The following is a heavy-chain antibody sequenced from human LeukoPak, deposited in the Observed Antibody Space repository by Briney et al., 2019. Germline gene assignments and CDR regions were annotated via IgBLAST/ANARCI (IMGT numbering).Heavy chain of an antibody. CDR1: GFTFSSYA. CDR2: ISGSGDST. D-gene: IGHD3-16*02. Sequence: GGSLRLSCATSGFTFSSYAMSWVRQAPGKGLEWVSVISGSGDSTYYADSVKGRFTISRDNSKNTLCLQMTRLRAEDTAVYYCTREERGYIPAFWGQGTLVTVSS. V-gene: IGHV3-23*01. J-gene: IGHJ4*02. CDR3: TREERGYIPAF.